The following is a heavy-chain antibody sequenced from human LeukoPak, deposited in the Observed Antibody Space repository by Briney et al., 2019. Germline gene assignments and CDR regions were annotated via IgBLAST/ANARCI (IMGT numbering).Heavy chain of an antibody. V-gene: IGHV3-7*01. Sequence: GGSLRLSCAASGSTFSSIWMNWVRQVPGKGLEWVGNINPDGSEKYYVDSVEGRFTISRDNSKNSMYLQMNSLRGEDTAVYYCARTGIAGGAFDIWGQGTVVIVSS. CDR2: INPDGSEK. D-gene: IGHD1-26*01. CDR3: ARTGIAGGAFDI. CDR1: GSTFSSIW. J-gene: IGHJ3*02.